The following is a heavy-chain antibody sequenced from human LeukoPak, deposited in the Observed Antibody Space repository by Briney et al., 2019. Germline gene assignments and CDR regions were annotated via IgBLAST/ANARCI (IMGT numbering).Heavy chain of an antibody. V-gene: IGHV1-2*02. J-gene: IGHJ4*02. CDR1: GYTLTGYY. CDR2: MNPNSGGT. D-gene: IGHD6-19*01. CDR3: ARSAGSRSVCDY. Sequence: ASVKVSCKASGYTLTGYYMHWVRQAPGQAPEWMGWMNPNSGGTTYSQKFQGRVTMTRDTSISTAYMELSRLTSDDTAVYYCARSAGSRSVCDYWGQGSLVTVSS.